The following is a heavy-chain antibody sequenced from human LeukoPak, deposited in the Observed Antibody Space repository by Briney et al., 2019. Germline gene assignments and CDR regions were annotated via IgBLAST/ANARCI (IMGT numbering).Heavy chain of an antibody. CDR1: GGSISSSSYY. CDR3: ARLGYSSSWSKIDY. D-gene: IGHD6-13*01. V-gene: IGHV4-39*07. J-gene: IGHJ4*02. Sequence: PSETLSLTCTVSGGSISSSSYYWGWIRQPPGKGLEWIGSIYYSGSTYYNPSLKSRVTISGDTSKNQFSLKLSSVTAADTAVYSCARLGYSSSWSKIDYWGQGTLVTVSS. CDR2: IYYSGST.